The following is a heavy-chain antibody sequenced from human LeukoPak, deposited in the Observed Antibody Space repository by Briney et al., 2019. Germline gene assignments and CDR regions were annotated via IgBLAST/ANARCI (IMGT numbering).Heavy chain of an antibody. CDR3: ARGGVDYYGSGTYYLMYYFDY. D-gene: IGHD3-10*01. J-gene: IGHJ4*02. CDR1: DFSFITYA. V-gene: IGHV3-23*05. CDR2: IYSGGNT. Sequence: PGGSLRLSCAGSDFSFITYAMSWVRQAPGKGLEWVSFIYSGGNTHYSDSVKGRFTISRDDPHNTLYLQMNSLRAEDTAVYFCARGGVDYYGSGTYYLMYYFDYWGQGALVTISS.